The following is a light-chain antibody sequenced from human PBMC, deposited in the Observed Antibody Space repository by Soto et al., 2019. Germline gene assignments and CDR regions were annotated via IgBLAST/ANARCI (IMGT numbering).Light chain of an antibody. CDR2: GAS. J-gene: IGKJ5*01. V-gene: IGKV3-15*01. Sequence: EIVLVQSPATLSLSPGERATLSCRAGQSVSSNLAWYQQKPGQAPRLLIYGASTRATGIPARFSGSGSGTEFTLTISSLQSEDFAVYYCQQRSNWPITFGQGTRLEIK. CDR3: QQRSNWPIT. CDR1: QSVSSN.